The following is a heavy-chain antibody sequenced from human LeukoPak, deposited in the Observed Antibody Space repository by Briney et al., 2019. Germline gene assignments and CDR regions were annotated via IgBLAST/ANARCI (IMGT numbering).Heavy chain of an antibody. CDR1: GGSISSYY. J-gene: IGHJ3*02. Sequence: SETLSLTCTVSGGSISSYYWSWIRQPPGKGLEWIGYIYYSGSTNYNPSLKSRVTISVDTSKNQLSLKLSSVTAADTAVYYCARHGAWRIFGVAPYAAQDAFDIWGQGTMVTVSS. D-gene: IGHD3-3*01. CDR3: ARHGAWRIFGVAPYAAQDAFDI. V-gene: IGHV4-59*08. CDR2: IYYSGST.